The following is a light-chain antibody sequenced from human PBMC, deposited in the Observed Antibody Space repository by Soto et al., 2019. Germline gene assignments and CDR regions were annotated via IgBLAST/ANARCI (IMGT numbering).Light chain of an antibody. Sequence: QSVLTQPPSASGTAGQRVTIFCSGSSSNIAGNSVNWYQQLPGTAPKLLIYTNNQRPSGVPERFSGSKSGTSASLAISGLQSEDEAEYYCVTWDDSLNGVDFGGGTKVTVL. CDR1: SSNIAGNS. CDR2: TNN. J-gene: IGLJ2*01. V-gene: IGLV1-44*01. CDR3: VTWDDSLNGVD.